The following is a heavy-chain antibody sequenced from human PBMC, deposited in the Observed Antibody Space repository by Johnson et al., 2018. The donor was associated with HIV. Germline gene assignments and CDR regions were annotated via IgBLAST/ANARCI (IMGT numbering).Heavy chain of an antibody. CDR1: GFTFSSYG. Sequence: QVQLVESGGGVVQPGGSLRLSCAASGFTFSSYGMHWVRQAPGKGLEWVAFIRFDGSNKYYADSVKGRFTISRDNSKNTLYLQMSSLRAEDTAVYYFAKSPGKEHGGNSGAFHIWGQGTMVTVSS. CDR3: AKSPGKEHGGNSGAFHI. D-gene: IGHD4-23*01. J-gene: IGHJ3*02. CDR2: IRFDGSNK. V-gene: IGHV3-30*02.